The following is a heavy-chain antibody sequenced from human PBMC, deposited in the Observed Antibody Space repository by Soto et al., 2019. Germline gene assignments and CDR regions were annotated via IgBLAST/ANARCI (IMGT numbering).Heavy chain of an antibody. D-gene: IGHD1-20*01. CDR1: GYTFTSYY. Sequence: ASVKVSCKASGYTFTSYYMHWVRQAPGQGLEWMGIINPSGGSTSYAQKFQGRVTMTRDTSTSTVYMELSSLRSEDTAVYYCARDLGSGITGTHAWSFYYYGMDVWGQGTTVTVSS. V-gene: IGHV1-46*01. CDR2: INPSGGST. CDR3: ARDLGSGITGTHAWSFYYYGMDV. J-gene: IGHJ6*02.